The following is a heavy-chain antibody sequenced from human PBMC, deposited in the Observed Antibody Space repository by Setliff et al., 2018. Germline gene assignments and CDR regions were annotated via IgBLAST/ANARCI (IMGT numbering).Heavy chain of an antibody. V-gene: IGHV3-7*01. CDR2: INQYGSEK. D-gene: IGHD3-3*01. J-gene: IGHJ6*03. CDR1: GFTFSTYW. Sequence: GGSLRLSCAASGFTFSTYWMSWVRQAPGKGLEWVANINQYGSEKYYVDSVKGRFTISRDNAKKSLDLQMNSLRAEDTAVYYCARDGGLLQFLEWSRSYMDVWGKGTTVTVSS. CDR3: ARDGGLLQFLEWSRSYMDV.